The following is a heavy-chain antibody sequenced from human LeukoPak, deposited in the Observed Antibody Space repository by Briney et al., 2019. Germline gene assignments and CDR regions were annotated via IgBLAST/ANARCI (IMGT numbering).Heavy chain of an antibody. V-gene: IGHV1-8*01. D-gene: IGHD2-2*01. J-gene: IGHJ4*02. CDR1: GYTFTSYD. CDR2: MNPNSGNT. CDR3: ARGVPRYCRSPGRASPGICGVY. Sequence: RASVKVSCKASGYTFTSYDINWVRQATGQGLEWMGWMNPNSGNTGYAQKFQGRVTMTRNTSISTAYMELSSLRSDDTAVYYCARGVPRYCRSPGRASPGICGVYWGQGTLVTVSS.